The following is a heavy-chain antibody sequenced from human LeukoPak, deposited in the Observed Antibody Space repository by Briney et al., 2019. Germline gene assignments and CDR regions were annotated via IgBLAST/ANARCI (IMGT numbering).Heavy chain of an antibody. J-gene: IGHJ4*02. CDR1: GGSFSGYY. Sequence: SETLSLTCAVYGGSFSGYYWSWIRQPPGKGLEWIGEINHSGSTNYNPSLKSRVTISVDTSKNQFSLKLSSVTAADTAVYYCARDISYDSSGHFDYWGQGTLVTVSS. CDR3: ARDISYDSSGHFDY. D-gene: IGHD3-22*01. CDR2: INHSGST. V-gene: IGHV4-34*01.